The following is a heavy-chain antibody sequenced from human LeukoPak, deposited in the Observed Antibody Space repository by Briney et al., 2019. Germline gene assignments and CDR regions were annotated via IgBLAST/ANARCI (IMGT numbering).Heavy chain of an antibody. Sequence: ASVKVSCKASGYTFTGYYMHWVRQAPGQGLEWMGWIAPNSGGTNYAQKFQGRVTMTRDTSINTACMELNRLTSDDTAVYYCAREYSSSSGRLYDYWGLGTLVTVSS. J-gene: IGHJ4*02. CDR3: AREYSSSSGRLYDY. CDR1: GYTFTGYY. V-gene: IGHV1-2*02. CDR2: IAPNSGGT. D-gene: IGHD6-6*01.